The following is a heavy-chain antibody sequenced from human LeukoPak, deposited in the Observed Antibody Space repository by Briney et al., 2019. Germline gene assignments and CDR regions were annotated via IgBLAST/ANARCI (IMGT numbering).Heavy chain of an antibody. J-gene: IGHJ5*02. V-gene: IGHV4-59*01. CDR3: ARDVNWFDP. Sequence: SETLSLTCTVSGGSISSYYWSWIRQPPGKGLEWIGYIYYSGSTNYNPSLKSRVTISVDTSKNQFSLKLSSATAADTAVYYCARDVNWFDPWGQGTLVTVSS. CDR1: GGSISSYY. CDR2: IYYSGST.